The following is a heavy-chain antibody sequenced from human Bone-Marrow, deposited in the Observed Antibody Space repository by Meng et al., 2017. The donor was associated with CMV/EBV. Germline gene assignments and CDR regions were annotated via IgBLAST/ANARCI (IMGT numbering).Heavy chain of an antibody. V-gene: IGHV1-8*02. D-gene: IGHD3-3*01. CDR1: GYTFTSYD. CDR3: ARDRIRRNGFFEWFHTYNWFDP. Sequence: ASVKVSCKASGYTFTSYDINWVRQATGQGLEWMGWMNPNSGNTGYAQKFQGRVTMTRNTSISTAYMELSSLRSEDTAVYYCARDRIRRNGFFEWFHTYNWFDPWGQGPLVTVSS. CDR2: MNPNSGNT. J-gene: IGHJ5*02.